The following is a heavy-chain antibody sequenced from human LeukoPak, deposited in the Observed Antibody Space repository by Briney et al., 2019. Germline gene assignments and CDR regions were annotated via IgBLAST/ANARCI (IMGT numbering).Heavy chain of an antibody. CDR2: ISLSGLT. Sequence: PSETLSLTCGVSGGSISSTNWWRWVRQPPGQGLEGMGEISLSGLTNYNPSLKSRVTMSLDKFKNHLSLSLTAVTAADTAVYYCSRESGAFSPFGYWGQGTLVTVSS. D-gene: IGHD1-26*01. CDR1: GGSISSTNW. CDR3: SRESGAFSPFGY. J-gene: IGHJ4*02. V-gene: IGHV4-4*02.